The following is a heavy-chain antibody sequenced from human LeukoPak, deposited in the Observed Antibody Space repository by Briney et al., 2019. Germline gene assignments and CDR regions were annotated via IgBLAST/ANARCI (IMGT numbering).Heavy chain of an antibody. CDR2: INHSGST. D-gene: IGHD3-22*01. CDR1: GGSFSGYY. J-gene: IGHJ6*02. Sequence: SETLSLTCAVYGGSFSGYYWSWIRQPPGKGLEWIGEINHSGSTNYNPSLKSRVTISVDTSKNQFSLKLSSVTAADTAVYYCASRIDVYDSSGYDYYYYYGMDVWGQGTTVTVSS. V-gene: IGHV4-34*01. CDR3: ASRIDVYDSSGYDYYYYYGMDV.